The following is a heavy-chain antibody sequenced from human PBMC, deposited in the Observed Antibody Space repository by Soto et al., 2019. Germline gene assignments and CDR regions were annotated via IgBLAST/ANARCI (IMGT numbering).Heavy chain of an antibody. Sequence: QVQLVQSGAEVKKPGSSVKVSCKASGGTFSSYAISWVRQAPGQGLEWMGGIIPIFGTANYAQKFQGRVTITADESTSTAYMELSSLRSEDTAVYYCARSAGRGREGVDYYYGVDVWGQGTTVTVSS. CDR3: ARSAGRGREGVDYYYGVDV. V-gene: IGHV1-69*12. J-gene: IGHJ6*02. CDR1: GGTFSSYA. D-gene: IGHD1-26*01. CDR2: IIPIFGTA.